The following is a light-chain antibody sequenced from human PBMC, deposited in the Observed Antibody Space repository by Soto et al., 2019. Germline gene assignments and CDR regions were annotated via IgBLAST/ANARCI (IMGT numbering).Light chain of an antibody. CDR1: QNINSN. V-gene: IGKV3-15*01. Sequence: IVMTQYPATLSVSPGERVTLSCSASQNINSNLAWYQHKPGQAPRLLMFRASIRATGFPARFSGSGSGTDFNITISSLQSEDSAVYYCQQYNNWPRATFGGGTKVDIK. CDR3: QQYNNWPRAT. J-gene: IGKJ4*01. CDR2: RAS.